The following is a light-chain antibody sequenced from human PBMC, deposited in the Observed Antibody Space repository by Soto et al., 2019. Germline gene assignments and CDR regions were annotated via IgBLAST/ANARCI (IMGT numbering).Light chain of an antibody. CDR1: SSEVGGYNY. CDR3: NSYTSSSTYV. J-gene: IGLJ1*01. V-gene: IGLV2-14*01. CDR2: DVS. Sequence: QSVLTQPASVSGSPGQSITISCTGTSSEVGGYNYVSWYQQHPGKAPKLMIYDVSNRPSGVSNRFSGSKSGNTSFLTISGLQAEDEADYYCNSYTSSSTYVFGTGT.